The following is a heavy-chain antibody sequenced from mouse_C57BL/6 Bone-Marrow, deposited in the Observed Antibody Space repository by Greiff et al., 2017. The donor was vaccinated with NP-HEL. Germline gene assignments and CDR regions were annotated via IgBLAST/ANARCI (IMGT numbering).Heavy chain of an antibody. CDR3: ARPGYDGGALYYFDY. D-gene: IGHD2-2*01. CDR1: GFTFSDYG. CDR2: ISSGSSTT. V-gene: IGHV5-17*01. J-gene: IGHJ2*01. Sequence: EVKVVESGGGLVKPGGSLKLSCAASGFTFSDYGMHWVRQAPEKGLEWVAYISSGSSTTNYADTVKGRFTIPRDNAKNTLFLQMTSLRSEDTAMYYCARPGYDGGALYYFDYWGRGTTLTVSS.